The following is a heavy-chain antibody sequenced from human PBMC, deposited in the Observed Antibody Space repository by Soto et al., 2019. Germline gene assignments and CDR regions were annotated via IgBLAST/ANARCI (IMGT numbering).Heavy chain of an antibody. CDR1: GDTFTSYA. CDR2: INAGNGNT. V-gene: IGHV1-3*01. J-gene: IGHJ4*02. Sequence: VPVEVSCEASGDTFTSYAMHWARQAPGQRLEWMGWINAGNGNTKYSQKFQGRVTITADESTSTAYMELSSLRSEDTAVYYCARRGYSYGILMYYFDYWGQGTLVTVSS. D-gene: IGHD5-18*01. CDR3: ARRGYSYGILMYYFDY.